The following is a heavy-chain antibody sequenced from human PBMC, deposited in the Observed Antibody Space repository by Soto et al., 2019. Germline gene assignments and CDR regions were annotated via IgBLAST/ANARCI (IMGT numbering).Heavy chain of an antibody. D-gene: IGHD6-19*01. CDR2: INPNSGGT. CDR1: GYAFTGYY. Sequence: ASVKVSCKASGYAFTGYYMHWVRQAPGQGLEWMGWINPNSGGTNYAQKFQGRVTMTRDTSISTAYMELSRLRSDDTAVYYCARTGYSSRRWTIRNYYYYGMDVWGQGTTVTVSS. J-gene: IGHJ6*02. V-gene: IGHV1-2*02. CDR3: ARTGYSSRRWTIRNYYYYGMDV.